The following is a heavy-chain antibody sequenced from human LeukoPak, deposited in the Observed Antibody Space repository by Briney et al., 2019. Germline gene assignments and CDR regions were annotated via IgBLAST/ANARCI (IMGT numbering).Heavy chain of an antibody. CDR3: ARQAYCGGDCYYYYMDV. D-gene: IGHD2-21*01. CDR2: IIPIFGTA. V-gene: IGHV1-69*06. CDR1: GGTFSSYA. Sequence: SVKVSCKASGGTFSSYAISWVRQAPGQGLEWMGGIIPIFGTANYAQKFQGRVTITADKSTSTAYLELSRLRSDDTAVYYCARQAYCGGDCYYYYMDVWGKGTTVTVSS. J-gene: IGHJ6*03.